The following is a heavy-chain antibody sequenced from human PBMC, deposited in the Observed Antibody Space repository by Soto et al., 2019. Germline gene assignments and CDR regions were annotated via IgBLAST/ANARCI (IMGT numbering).Heavy chain of an antibody. D-gene: IGHD3-10*01. CDR1: GGTFNSYG. J-gene: IGHJ6*02. Sequence: QVQLVQSGAEVKKPGSSVKVSCKTSGGTFNSYGVTWVRQAPGQGLEWMGGIIPFFGPSHYAQKFQGRVTITADESTSTAYMELSSLRYEDTAVHYCARGSNSGYYYGLDVWGQGTTVTVSS. CDR3: ARGSNSGYYYGLDV. CDR2: IIPFFGPS. V-gene: IGHV1-69*01.